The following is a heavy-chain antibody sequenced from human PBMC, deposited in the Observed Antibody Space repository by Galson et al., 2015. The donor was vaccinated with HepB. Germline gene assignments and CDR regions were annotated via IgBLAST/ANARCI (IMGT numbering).Heavy chain of an antibody. V-gene: IGHV3-30-3*01. CDR1: GFTFSSYA. CDR2: ISYDGSNK. CDR3: ARGPPMVREVIITPDAFEI. D-gene: IGHD3-10*01. J-gene: IGHJ3*02. Sequence: SLRLSCAASGFTFSSYAMHWVRQAPGKGLEWVAVISYDGSNKYYADSVKGRFTISRDNSKNTLYLQMNSLRAEDTAVYYCARGPPMVREVIITPDAFEIWGQGTMVTVSS.